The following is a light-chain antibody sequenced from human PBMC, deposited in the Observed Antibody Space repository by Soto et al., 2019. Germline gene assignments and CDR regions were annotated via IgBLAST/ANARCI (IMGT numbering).Light chain of an antibody. CDR2: ATS. Sequence: MTQSPSTLSASVGDRVTITCRASQSVSTNLAWYQQKPGQAPRLLIYATSTRATGIPDRFTGSGSGTEFTLTISSLQSEDFAVYHCQQYDNKPPITFGQGTRLEIK. V-gene: IGKV3-15*01. CDR1: QSVSTN. J-gene: IGKJ5*01. CDR3: QQYDNKPPIT.